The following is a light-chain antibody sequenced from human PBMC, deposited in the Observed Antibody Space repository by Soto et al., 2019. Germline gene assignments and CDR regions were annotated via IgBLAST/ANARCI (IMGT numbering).Light chain of an antibody. CDR1: SSDVGGYNY. Sequence: QSVLTQPASVSGSPGQSITISCTGTSSDVGGYNYVSWYQQHPGKAPKLMIYDVSNRPSGVSNRFSGSKSGNTASLTISGPQAEDEADYYCSSYTSSSGVFGTGTKVTVL. V-gene: IGLV2-14*01. J-gene: IGLJ1*01. CDR3: SSYTSSSGV. CDR2: DVS.